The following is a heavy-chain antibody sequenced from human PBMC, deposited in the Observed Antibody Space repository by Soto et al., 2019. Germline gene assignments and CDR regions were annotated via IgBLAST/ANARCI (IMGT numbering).Heavy chain of an antibody. V-gene: IGHV5-51*01. CDR3: ASTYSSSYLNYYGMDV. D-gene: IGHD6-6*01. J-gene: IGHJ6*02. Sequence: GESLKISCKGSGYSFTSYWIGWVRQMPGKGLEWMGIIYPGDSDTRYSPPFQGQVPISADKSISTAYLQWSSLKSSDTAMYYCASTYSSSYLNYYGMDVWGQGTTVTVSS. CDR1: GYSFTSYW. CDR2: IYPGDSDT.